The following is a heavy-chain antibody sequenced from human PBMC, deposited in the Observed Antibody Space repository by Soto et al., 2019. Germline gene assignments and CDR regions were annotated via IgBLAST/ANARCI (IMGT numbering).Heavy chain of an antibody. D-gene: IGHD3-22*01. CDR2: INPYNGNT. J-gene: IGHJ4*02. CDR1: GYTFTNYG. Sequence: QVQLVHSGAEVKKPGASVKVSCKASGYTFTNYGISWVRQAPGQGLEWMGWINPYNGNTYYTQKLQGRVTMTTDTSTTTAYMELKSLRSDDTAMYYCARVPTDTSGYYKYYFDDWGQGILVTVSS. V-gene: IGHV1-18*04. CDR3: ARVPTDTSGYYKYYFDD.